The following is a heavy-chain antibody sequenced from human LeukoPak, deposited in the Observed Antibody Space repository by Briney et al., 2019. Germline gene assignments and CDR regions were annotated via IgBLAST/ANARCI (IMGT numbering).Heavy chain of an antibody. CDR2: IWYDGSNI. CDR3: ARVPYRQHLWVGATTDYYGMDV. V-gene: IGHV3-33*01. D-gene: IGHD1-26*01. J-gene: IGHJ6*02. Sequence: GGSLRLTCAASGFTFSSYGMHWVRQAPGKGLEWVAVIWYDGSNIYYADSVKGRYTISRDNSKNTLYLQMNSLRAEDTAVYYCARVPYRQHLWVGATTDYYGMDVWGQGTTVTVSS. CDR1: GFTFSSYG.